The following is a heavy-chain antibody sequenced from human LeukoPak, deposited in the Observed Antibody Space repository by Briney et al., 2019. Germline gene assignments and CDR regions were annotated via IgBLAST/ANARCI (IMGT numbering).Heavy chain of an antibody. D-gene: IGHD1-26*01. V-gene: IGHV4-4*07. CDR3: ARDGRDSFYGMDV. J-gene: IGHJ6*02. Sequence: SETLSLTCPVSGWSIRSYYWGLVRQPAREGLEWIGRIYTSGSTNYNPSLKSRVTMSVDTSKNQFSLKLSSVTAADTAVYYCARDGRDSFYGMDVWGQGTTVTVSS. CDR1: GWSIRSYY. CDR2: IYTSGST.